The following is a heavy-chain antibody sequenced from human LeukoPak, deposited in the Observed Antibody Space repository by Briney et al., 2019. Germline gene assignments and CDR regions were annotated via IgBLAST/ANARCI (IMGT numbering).Heavy chain of an antibody. V-gene: IGHV4-39*02. Sequence: KPSETLSLTCTVSGASLRGSTYYWGWIRQSPGKILEWIGSIYYNGNTYYNPSLKSRVTVSADKSKKHFSLKLTSVTAADTAVYFCARIAYSGMDVWGQGTAVTVSS. CDR1: GASLRGSTYY. J-gene: IGHJ6*02. CDR2: IYYNGNT. CDR3: ARIAYSGMDV. D-gene: IGHD3-16*01.